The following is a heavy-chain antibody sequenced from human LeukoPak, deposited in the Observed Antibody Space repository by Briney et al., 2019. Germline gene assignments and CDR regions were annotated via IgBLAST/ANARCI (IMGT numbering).Heavy chain of an antibody. CDR1: GFTFSSYG. CDR2: ISYDGSNK. D-gene: IGHD6-19*01. V-gene: IGHV3-30*03. J-gene: IGHJ4*02. Sequence: GRSLRLSCAASGFTFSSYGMHWVRQAPGKGLEWVAVISYDGSNKYYADSVKGRFTISRDNSKNTLYLQMNSLRAEDTAVYYCARDLRGIAVADYWGQGTLVTVSS. CDR3: ARDLRGIAVADY.